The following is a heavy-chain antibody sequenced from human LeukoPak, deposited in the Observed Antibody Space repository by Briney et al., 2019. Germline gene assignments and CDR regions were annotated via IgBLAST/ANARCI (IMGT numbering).Heavy chain of an antibody. D-gene: IGHD3/OR15-3a*01. V-gene: IGHV4-59*01. Sequence: SETLSLTCTVSGGSISSYYWSWIRQPPGKGLKWIGYIYYSGGTNYNPSLKSRVTISVDTSKNQFSLKLSSVTAADTAVYYCARGMYRDWAPFDYWGQGTLVTVSS. J-gene: IGHJ4*02. CDR1: GGSISSYY. CDR2: IYYSGGT. CDR3: ARGMYRDWAPFDY.